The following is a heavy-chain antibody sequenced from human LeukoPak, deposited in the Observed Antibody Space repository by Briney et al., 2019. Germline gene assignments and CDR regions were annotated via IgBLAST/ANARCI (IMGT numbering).Heavy chain of an antibody. D-gene: IGHD3-3*01. J-gene: IGHJ5*02. CDR1: GGSISSSSYY. V-gene: IGHV4-39*01. Sequence: SETLSLTCTVSGGSISSSSYYWGWIRQPPGKGLEWIGSIYYSGSTYYNPSLKSRVTISVDTSKNQFSLKLSSVTAADTAVYYCARSKRITIFGVVIIQNWFDPWGQGTLVTVSS. CDR3: ARSKRITIFGVVIIQNWFDP. CDR2: IYYSGST.